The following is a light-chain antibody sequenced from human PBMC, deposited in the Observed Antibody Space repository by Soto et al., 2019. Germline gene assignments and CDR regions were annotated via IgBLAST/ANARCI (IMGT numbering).Light chain of an antibody. V-gene: IGLV4-60*03. J-gene: IGLJ3*02. CDR3: DTWDSNTHGV. CDR1: SGHSSYI. Sequence: QSVLTQSSSASASLGSSVQLTCTLSSGHSSYIIAWHQQQPGEAPRYLMKLEGSGSYNKGSGVPDRFSGSSSGADRYLTISNLPSEDEADYYCDTWDSNTHGVFSGGTKVTVL. CDR2: LEGSGSY.